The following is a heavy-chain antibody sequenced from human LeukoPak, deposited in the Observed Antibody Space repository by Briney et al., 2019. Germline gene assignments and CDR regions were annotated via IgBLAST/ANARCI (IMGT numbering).Heavy chain of an antibody. CDR3: AKAGIRGVIWHGWFDP. D-gene: IGHD3-10*01. CDR2: ISGDGGST. Sequence: GGSLRLSCAASGFTFDDYAMHWVRQAPGKGLEWVSLISGDGGSTYYADSVKGRFTISRDNSKNSLYLQMNSLRTEDTALYYCAKAGIRGVIWHGWFDPWGQGTLVTASS. J-gene: IGHJ5*02. CDR1: GFTFDDYA. V-gene: IGHV3-43*02.